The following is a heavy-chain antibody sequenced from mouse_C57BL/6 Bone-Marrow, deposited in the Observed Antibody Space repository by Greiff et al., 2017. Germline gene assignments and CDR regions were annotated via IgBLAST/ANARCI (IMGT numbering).Heavy chain of an antibody. D-gene: IGHD1-1*01. CDR1: GYAFSSYW. Sequence: VQLQESGAELVKPGASVKISCKASGYAFSSYWMNWVKQRPGKGLEWIGQIYPGDGDTNYNGKFKGKATLTADKSSSTAYMQLSSLTSEDSAVYFCARSGYYYGSSHGAYWGQGTLVTVSA. J-gene: IGHJ3*01. CDR2: IYPGDGDT. CDR3: ARSGYYYGSSHGAY. V-gene: IGHV1-80*01.